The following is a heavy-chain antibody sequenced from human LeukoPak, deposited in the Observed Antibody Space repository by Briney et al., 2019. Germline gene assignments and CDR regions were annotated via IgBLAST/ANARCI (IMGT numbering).Heavy chain of an antibody. V-gene: IGHV4-59*08. CDR3: ARLRVYCSGGSCYSNWSDP. Sequence: PSETLSLTCTVSGGSISSYYRSWIRQPPGKGLEWIGYIYYSGSTNYNPSLKSRVTISVDTSKNQFSLKLSSVTAADTAVYYCARLRVYCSGGSCYSNWSDPWGQGTLVTVSS. CDR1: GGSISSYY. J-gene: IGHJ5*02. D-gene: IGHD2-15*01. CDR2: IYYSGST.